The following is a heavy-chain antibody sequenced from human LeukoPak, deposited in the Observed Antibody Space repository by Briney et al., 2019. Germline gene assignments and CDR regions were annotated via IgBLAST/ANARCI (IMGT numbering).Heavy chain of an antibody. Sequence: SVKVSCKASGGTSSSYAISRVRQAPGQGLEWMGRIIPILGIANYAQKFQGRVTITADKPTSTAYMELSSLRSEDTAVYYCARVGGYCSSTSCPNYYYYGMDVWGQGTTVTVSS. CDR2: IIPILGIA. J-gene: IGHJ6*02. D-gene: IGHD2-2*01. V-gene: IGHV1-69*04. CDR1: GGTSSSYA. CDR3: ARVGGYCSSTSCPNYYYYGMDV.